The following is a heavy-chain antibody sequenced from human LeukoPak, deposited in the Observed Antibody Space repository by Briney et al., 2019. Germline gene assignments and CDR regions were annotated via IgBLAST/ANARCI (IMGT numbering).Heavy chain of an antibody. Sequence: GGSLRLSCAASGFTFSSYAMSWVRQAPGKGLEWVSAISGSGGSTYYADSVKGRFTISRDNSKNTLYLQMNSLRAEDTAVYYFAQLSRWFGELSEKRDAFDIWGQGTMVTVSS. V-gene: IGHV3-23*01. CDR2: ISGSGGST. D-gene: IGHD3-10*01. CDR1: GFTFSSYA. J-gene: IGHJ3*02. CDR3: AQLSRWFGELSEKRDAFDI.